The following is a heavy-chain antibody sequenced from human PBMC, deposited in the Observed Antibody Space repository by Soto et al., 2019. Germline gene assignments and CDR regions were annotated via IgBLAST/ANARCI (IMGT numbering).Heavy chain of an antibody. CDR1: GYTFTSYG. CDR2: ISAYNGNT. J-gene: IGHJ4*02. CDR3: ATDLFPDYADAWVTFRPADY. D-gene: IGHD3-16*02. Sequence: QVKPPVASVKVSCKASGYTFTSYGISWVRQAPGQGLEWMGWISAYNGNTNYAQKLQGRVTMTTDTSTSTAYMEVTSLRSEDTAVYYCATDLFPDYADAWVTFRPADYWGQGTQVTVSS. V-gene: IGHV1-18*01.